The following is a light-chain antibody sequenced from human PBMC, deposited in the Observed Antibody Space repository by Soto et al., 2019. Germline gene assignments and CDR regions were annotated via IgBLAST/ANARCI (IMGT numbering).Light chain of an antibody. J-gene: IGLJ1*01. Sequence: QSVLTQPPSVSAAPGQKVTISCSGSNSIFGSNYVSWYQQLPGTAPRLLIYDNNKRPAGIPARFSGSKSGTSATLGITGLQTGDEADYYCGAWVSSLAAYVFGPGTKLTVL. V-gene: IGLV1-51*01. CDR1: NSIFGSNY. CDR2: DNN. CDR3: GAWVSSLAAYV.